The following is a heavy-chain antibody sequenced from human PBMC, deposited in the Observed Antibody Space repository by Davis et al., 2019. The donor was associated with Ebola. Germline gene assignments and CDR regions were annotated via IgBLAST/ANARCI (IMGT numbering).Heavy chain of an antibody. CDR1: VYTFTSYD. Sequence: AASVKVSCKASVYTFTSYDINWVRQATGQGLEWMGWMNPNSGNTGYAQKFQGRVTMTRNTSISTAYMELSSLRSEDTAVYYCARGGYPWGGYYYYGMDVWGQGTTVTVSS. D-gene: IGHD2-21*01. CDR2: MNPNSGNT. CDR3: ARGGYPWGGYYYYGMDV. V-gene: IGHV1-8*01. J-gene: IGHJ6*02.